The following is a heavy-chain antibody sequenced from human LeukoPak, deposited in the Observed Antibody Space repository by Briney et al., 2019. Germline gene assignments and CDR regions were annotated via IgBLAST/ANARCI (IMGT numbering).Heavy chain of an antibody. V-gene: IGHV4-59*11. CDR3: ARMTYYDFWSGSRTNWFDP. CDR2: IYYSGST. Sequence: KPSEPLSLTCTVSGGSISSHYWSWIRQPPGKGLEWIGYIYYSGSTNYNPSLKSRVTISVDTSKNQFYLKLSSVTAADTAVYYCARMTYYDFWSGSRTNWFDPWGQGTLVTVSS. J-gene: IGHJ5*02. CDR1: GGSISSHY. D-gene: IGHD3-3*01.